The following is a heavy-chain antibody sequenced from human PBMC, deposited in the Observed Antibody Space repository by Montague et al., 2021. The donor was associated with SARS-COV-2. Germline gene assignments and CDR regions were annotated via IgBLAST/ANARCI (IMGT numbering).Heavy chain of an antibody. CDR1: GGSISSSSYY. D-gene: IGHD3-10*01. CDR2: INQSGRT. CDR3: ARWGGSVWGVAVSVELDD. J-gene: IGHJ4*02. V-gene: IGHV4-39*07. Sequence: SETLSLTCTVSGGSISSSSYYWSWIRQPPEKGREWVGEINQSGRTNNNPSPKSRVIISVDTNKNQLSLKLSSVTAADTALYYCARWGGSVWGVAVSVELDDWGQGTMVIVSS.